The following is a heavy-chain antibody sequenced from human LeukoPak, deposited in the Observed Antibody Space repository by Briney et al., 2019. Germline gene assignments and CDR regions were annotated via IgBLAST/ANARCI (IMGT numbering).Heavy chain of an antibody. J-gene: IGHJ4*02. Sequence: ASVKVSCKASGYTFTGFHIHWVRQAPGQGLEWMGLINPNSGGTNYAQNFQGRVTMTRDTSISTAYMELIGLTSDDTAVYYCAKEGTGIDYWGQGTLVTVSS. CDR3: AKEGTGIDY. V-gene: IGHV1-2*02. CDR1: GYTFTGFH. CDR2: INPNSGGT. D-gene: IGHD3/OR15-3a*01.